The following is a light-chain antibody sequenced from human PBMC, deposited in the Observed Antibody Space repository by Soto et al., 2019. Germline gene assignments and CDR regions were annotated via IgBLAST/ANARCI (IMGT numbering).Light chain of an antibody. CDR1: TSNIGAGYD. CDR2: SNK. CDR3: QSYDSSLSGYV. J-gene: IGLJ1*01. V-gene: IGLV1-40*01. Sequence: QPVLTQPPSVSGAPGQRVTISCTGSTSNIGAGYDVHWYQQIPGRTPKLLIYSNKNRPSGVPDRFSGSKSGTSASLAITGLQAEDEGDYYCQSYDSSLSGYVFGTGTKLTVL.